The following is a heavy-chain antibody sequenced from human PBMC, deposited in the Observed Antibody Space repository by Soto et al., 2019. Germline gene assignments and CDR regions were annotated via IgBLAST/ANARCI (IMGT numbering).Heavy chain of an antibody. D-gene: IGHD5-12*01. CDR1: GGSISSDY. V-gene: IGHV4-59*01. CDR3: ARDRGPLDTINGGYYHYAMDV. CDR2: IYYSGTT. Sequence: QVQLQESGPRLVKPSETLSLTCTVSGGSISSDYWTWIRQPPGKGLEWIGYIYYSGTTYYNPSLKSRVTISLDTSKTQFSLKLSSVTAADMAVYYCARDRGPLDTINGGYYHYAMDVWGQGTAVTVSS. J-gene: IGHJ6*02.